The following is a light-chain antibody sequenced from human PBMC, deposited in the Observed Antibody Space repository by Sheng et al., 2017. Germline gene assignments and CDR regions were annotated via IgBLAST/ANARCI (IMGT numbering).Light chain of an antibody. CDR1: SSDVGSYAF. V-gene: IGLV2-23*02. J-gene: IGLJ1*01. CDR3: CSYAPHGTYV. Sequence: QSALTQPASVSGSPGQSITISCTGTSSDVGSYAFVSWYQQHPGKAPKVIMYGIIQRPSGVSNRFSGSKSGNTASLTISGLQAEDEADYYCCSYAPHGTYVFGTGTKVTVL. CDR2: GII.